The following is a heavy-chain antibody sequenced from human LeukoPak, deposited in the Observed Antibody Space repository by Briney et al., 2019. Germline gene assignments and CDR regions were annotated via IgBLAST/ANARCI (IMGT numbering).Heavy chain of an antibody. CDR1: GGSISSGDYY. J-gene: IGHJ4*02. CDR2: IYYSGST. V-gene: IGHV4-30-4*01. Sequence: SETLSLTRTVSGGSISSGDYYWSWIRQPPGKGLEWIGYIYYSGSTYYNPSLKSRVTISVYTSKNQFSLKLSSVTAADTAVYYCAREGGCYDSSGYFDYWGQGTLVTVSS. CDR3: AREGGCYDSSGYFDY. D-gene: IGHD3-22*01.